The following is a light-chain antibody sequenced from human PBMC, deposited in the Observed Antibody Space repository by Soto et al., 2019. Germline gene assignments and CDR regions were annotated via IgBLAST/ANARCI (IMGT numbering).Light chain of an antibody. CDR2: RNN. J-gene: IGLJ2*01. Sequence: QPVLTQPPSASGTPGQWFTITCSGSSSHIGSNYVYWYQQLPGTAPQLLIDRNNHRPSGVPDRFCGSKSGTSASLAISGLRSEDEADYDCAAWDDSLSGLVVFGGGTKLTVL. CDR3: AAWDDSLSGLVV. CDR1: SSHIGSNY. V-gene: IGLV1-47*01.